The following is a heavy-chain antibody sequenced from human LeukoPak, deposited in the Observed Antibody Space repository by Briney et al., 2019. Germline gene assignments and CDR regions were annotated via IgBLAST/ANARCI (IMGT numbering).Heavy chain of an antibody. J-gene: IGHJ4*02. CDR3: AREVDSAIDY. CDR1: GYTFTSYY. CDR2: INPSGGST. D-gene: IGHD1-26*01. Sequence: GASVKVSCKASGYTFTSYYMHWVRQAPGQGLEWMGIINPSGGSTSYAQKFQGRVTMTTDTSTSTAYMELRSLRSDDTAVYYCAREVDSAIDYWGQGTLVTVSS. V-gene: IGHV1-46*01.